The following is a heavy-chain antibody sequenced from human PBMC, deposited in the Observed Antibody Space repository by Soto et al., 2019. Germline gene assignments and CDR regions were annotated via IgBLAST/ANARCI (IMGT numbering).Heavy chain of an antibody. Sequence: PGGSRRLSCPTSGFTFSKALMAWVRQAPGKGLEWVGRIKSIADGGTTNYAAPVKGRFSISRHDSENTLYLQMNSLRVEDTGIYYCHTPHGRNAFDIWGPGTVVTVSS. CDR3: HTPHGRNAFDI. V-gene: IGHV3-15*01. J-gene: IGHJ3*02. CDR2: IKSIADGGTT. D-gene: IGHD2-8*01. CDR1: GFTFSKAL.